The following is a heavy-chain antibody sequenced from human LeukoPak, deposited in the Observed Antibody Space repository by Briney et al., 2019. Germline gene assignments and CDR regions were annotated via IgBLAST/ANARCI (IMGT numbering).Heavy chain of an antibody. Sequence: GASVTVSCTASGYTFTSYDINWVRQAPGQGLEWMGWVNPNSGNTGYAQKFQGRVPMTRNTSISTAYMELSSLRSEDTAVYYCARARLGGKDWGQGTLVTVSS. J-gene: IGHJ4*02. CDR1: GYTFTSYD. CDR3: ARARLGGKD. V-gene: IGHV1-8*01. D-gene: IGHD4-23*01. CDR2: VNPNSGNT.